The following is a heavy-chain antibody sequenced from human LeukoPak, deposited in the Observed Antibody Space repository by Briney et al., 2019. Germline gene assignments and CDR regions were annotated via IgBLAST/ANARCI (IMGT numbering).Heavy chain of an antibody. Sequence: PSQTLSLTCTVSGDSISSGDYSWTWIRQHQGKGLEWIGCIYYSGSTYYNLSLKSRVIISADTSKNHFSLKLSSVTAADTAVYYCARVREATIAPFFDYWGQGILVTVSS. CDR1: GDSISSGDYS. J-gene: IGHJ4*02. V-gene: IGHV4-31*03. CDR2: IYYSGST. CDR3: ARVREATIAPFFDY. D-gene: IGHD6-13*01.